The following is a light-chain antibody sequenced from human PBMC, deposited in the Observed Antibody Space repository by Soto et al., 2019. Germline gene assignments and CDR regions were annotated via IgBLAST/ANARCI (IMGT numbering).Light chain of an antibody. CDR3: QKCDYLPT. CDR2: DAT. Sequence: DIQMTQSPSSLSASVGDRVTITCQASHDITSYLHWYQHKPGKAPKLLIYDATILEAGVPSRCSGSGSGTDFTITISSLQPEDVATYYWQKCDYLPTFGPGTTVDFK. J-gene: IGKJ3*01. V-gene: IGKV1-33*01. CDR1: HDITSY.